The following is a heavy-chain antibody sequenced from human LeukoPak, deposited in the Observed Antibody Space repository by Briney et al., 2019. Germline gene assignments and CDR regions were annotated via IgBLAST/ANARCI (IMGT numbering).Heavy chain of an antibody. V-gene: IGHV3-30-3*01. CDR2: ISYDGSNK. Sequence: GGSLRLSCAASTFTFSSYAMHWVRQAPGKGLEWVAVISYDGSNKYYADSVKGRFTISRDNSKNTLYLQMSSLRAEDTAVYYCAKGNGRSSYSGLDYWGQGTLVTVSS. J-gene: IGHJ4*02. D-gene: IGHD2-15*01. CDR1: TFTFSSYA. CDR3: AKGNGRSSYSGLDY.